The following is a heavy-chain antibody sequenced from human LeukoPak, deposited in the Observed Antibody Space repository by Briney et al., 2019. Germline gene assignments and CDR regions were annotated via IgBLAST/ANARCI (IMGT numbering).Heavy chain of an antibody. D-gene: IGHD6-13*01. V-gene: IGHV3-74*01. CDR2: LNADGSTT. Sequence: GGSLRLSCVASGFSFSDYWMHWVRQAPGEGLVWVSRLNADGSTTTYADSVKGRFTISRDNAKSTLYLQMNSLRAEDTAVYYCARDSHSRDDYWGQGTLVTVSS. J-gene: IGHJ4*02. CDR3: ARDSHSRDDY. CDR1: GFSFSDYW.